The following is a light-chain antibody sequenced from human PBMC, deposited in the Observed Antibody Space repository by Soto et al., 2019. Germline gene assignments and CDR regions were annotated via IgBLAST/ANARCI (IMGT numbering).Light chain of an antibody. J-gene: IGKJ1*01. CDR3: QQYQNLWT. V-gene: IGKV3-15*01. CDR1: QTIYSN. Sequence: IMMTQSPATLSVSLGERATLSCRAGQTIYSNVAWYQQRPGQAPRLLIYRASTRATGVPARFSGSESGTEFTLTISSLQSEDFAIYYCQQYQNLWTFGQGTKVEIK. CDR2: RAS.